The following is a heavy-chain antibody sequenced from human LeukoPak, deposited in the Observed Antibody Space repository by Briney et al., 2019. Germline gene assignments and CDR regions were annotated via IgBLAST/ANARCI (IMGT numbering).Heavy chain of an antibody. CDR2: IYWDDDR. CDR3: AHRKNYYDSSVFDN. D-gene: IGHD3-22*01. CDR1: GFSLNTRGVG. Sequence: SGPTLVNPPQTLTLTCTFSGFSLNTRGVGGGWIRQPPGRALEWLALIYWDDDRRYSPSLKSRLTITKDTSKNQVVLTMTNMDPVDTATYFCAHRKNYYDSSVFDNWGQGTLVTVSS. J-gene: IGHJ4*02. V-gene: IGHV2-5*02.